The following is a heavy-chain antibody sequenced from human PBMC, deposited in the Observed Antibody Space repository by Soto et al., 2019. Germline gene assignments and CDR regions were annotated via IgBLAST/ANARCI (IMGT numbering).Heavy chain of an antibody. J-gene: IGHJ4*02. D-gene: IGHD6-6*01. CDR1: EYTFTGYD. V-gene: IGHV1-8*01. CDR2: MNPNSGNT. Sequence: QVQLAQSGAEVKKPGASVKVSFKASEYTFTGYDINWVRQATGQGLEWMGGMNPNSGNTGYAQKFQGRVTMTRNTSISTAYMELSSLRSEDTAVYYCAREKSSSSFDYWGQGTLVTVCS. CDR3: AREKSSSSFDY.